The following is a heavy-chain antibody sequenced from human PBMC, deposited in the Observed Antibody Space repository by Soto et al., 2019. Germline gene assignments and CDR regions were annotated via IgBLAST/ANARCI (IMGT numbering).Heavy chain of an antibody. D-gene: IGHD5-18*01. CDR3: ARGDTAMVFLRGITLIDY. V-gene: IGHV3-21*01. CDR2: ISSSSSYI. Sequence: GGSLRLSCAASGFTFSSYSMNWVRQAPGKGLEWVSSISSSSSYIYYADSVKGRFTISRDNAKNSLYLQMNSLRAEDTAVYYCARGDTAMVFLRGITLIDYWGQGTLVTVSS. CDR1: GFTFSSYS. J-gene: IGHJ4*02.